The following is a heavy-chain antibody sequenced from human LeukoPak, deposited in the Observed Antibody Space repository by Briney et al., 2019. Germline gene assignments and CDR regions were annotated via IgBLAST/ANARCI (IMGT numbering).Heavy chain of an antibody. Sequence: PGGSLRLSCEASGFTFSNYAMSWVRQAPGKGLEWVSAISGSGGSTYYADSVKGRFTISRDNSKNTLYLQMNSLRAEDTAVYYCAKLGSYSGYDEGVDYWGQGTLVTVSS. J-gene: IGHJ4*02. V-gene: IGHV3-23*01. CDR2: ISGSGGST. CDR3: AKLGSYSGYDEGVDY. CDR1: GFTFSNYA. D-gene: IGHD5-12*01.